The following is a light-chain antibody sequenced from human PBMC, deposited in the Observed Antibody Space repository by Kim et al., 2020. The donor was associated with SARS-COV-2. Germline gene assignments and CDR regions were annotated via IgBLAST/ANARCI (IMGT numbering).Light chain of an antibody. CDR2: AAS. CDR1: QGIRSD. Sequence: ASGGDRVTITCRASQGIRSDLAWYQQKPGKAPNLLIYAASSLQSGVPSRFSGSGSGTDFTLTISSLQPEDFATYYCLQDYDYPYTFGQGTKLEI. CDR3: LQDYDYPYT. J-gene: IGKJ2*01. V-gene: IGKV1-6*01.